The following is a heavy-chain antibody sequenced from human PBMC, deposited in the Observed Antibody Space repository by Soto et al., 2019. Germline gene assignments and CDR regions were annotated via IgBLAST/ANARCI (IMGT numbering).Heavy chain of an antibody. J-gene: IGHJ6*03. CDR2: IWYDGSNK. CDR1: GFTFSSYG. Sequence: GGSLRLSCAASGFTFSSYGMHWVRQAPGKGLEWVAVIWYDGSNKYYADSVKGRFTISRDNSKNTLYLQMNSLRAEDTAVYYCARDFTNGGYEPPYYYMDVWGKGTTVTVSS. V-gene: IGHV3-33*01. CDR3: ARDFTNGGYEPPYYYMDV. D-gene: IGHD2-8*01.